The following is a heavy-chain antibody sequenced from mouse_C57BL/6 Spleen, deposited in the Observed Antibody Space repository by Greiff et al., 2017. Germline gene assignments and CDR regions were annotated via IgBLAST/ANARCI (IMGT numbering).Heavy chain of an antibody. D-gene: IGHD1-1*01. J-gene: IGHJ4*01. V-gene: IGHV2-5*01. CDR3: AKNLYYDGRDYAMDY. CDR2: IWRGGST. CDR1: GFSLTSYG. Sequence: QVQLQQSGPGLVQPSQSLSITCTVSGFSLTSYGVHWVRQSPGKGLEWLGVIWRGGSTDYNAAFMSRLSITKDNSKSQVFFKMNSLQADDTAIYYCAKNLYYDGRDYAMDYWGQGTSVTVSS.